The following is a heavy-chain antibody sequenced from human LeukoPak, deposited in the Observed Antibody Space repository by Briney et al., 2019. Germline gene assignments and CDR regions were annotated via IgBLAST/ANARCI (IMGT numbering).Heavy chain of an antibody. J-gene: IGHJ4*02. CDR2: INPNSGGT. V-gene: IGHV1-2*02. Sequence: ASVKVSCKASGYTFTGYYMHWVRQAPGQGLEWMGWINPNSGGTNYAQKFQGRVTMTRDTSISTAYMELSRLRSEDTAVYYCARDGGGTYYYGSGSYYPDYWGQGTLVTVSS. CDR1: GYTFTGYY. D-gene: IGHD3-10*01. CDR3: ARDGGGTYYYGSGSYYPDY.